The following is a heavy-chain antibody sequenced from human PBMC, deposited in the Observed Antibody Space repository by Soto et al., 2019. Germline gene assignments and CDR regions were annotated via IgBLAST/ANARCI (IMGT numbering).Heavy chain of an antibody. CDR3: ARDGYDGSGSPYPAY. CDR1: GGSMSEYF. Sequence: SETLSLTCSVSGGSMSEYFWSWIRQSPGKGLEWIGYIYYLGSTDYNPSLKSRVTISVDTSKRQFSLRLTSVTAADTAVYYCARDGYDGSGSPYPAYWGPGTQVTVPQ. D-gene: IGHD3-10*01. V-gene: IGHV4-59*01. J-gene: IGHJ4*02. CDR2: IYYLGST.